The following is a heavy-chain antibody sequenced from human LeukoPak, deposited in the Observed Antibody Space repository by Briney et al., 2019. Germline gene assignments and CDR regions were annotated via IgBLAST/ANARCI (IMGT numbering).Heavy chain of an antibody. CDR2: IYHSGST. CDR1: GGSISSRNW. J-gene: IGHJ4*02. Sequence: NASETLSLTCAVSGGSISSRNWWSWVRQPPGKGLGWIGEIYHSGSTNYNPSLKSRVTISVDKSKNQFSLKLSSVTAADTAVYYCARAPRAYNWNRLYFDYWGQGTLVTVSS. D-gene: IGHD1-1*01. CDR3: ARAPRAYNWNRLYFDY. V-gene: IGHV4-4*02.